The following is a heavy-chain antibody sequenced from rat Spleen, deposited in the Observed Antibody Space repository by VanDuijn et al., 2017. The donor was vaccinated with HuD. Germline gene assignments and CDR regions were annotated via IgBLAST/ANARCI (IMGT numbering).Heavy chain of an antibody. CDR3: ARGYYSGLFDY. D-gene: IGHD1-1*01. Sequence: EVQLVESGGGLVQPGRSLKLSCVASGFTFNNYWMTWIRQAPGRGLEWVASITNTGGSTYYRDSVKGRFTSSRDNAQNTLYLQMSKLGSEDTAIYYCARGYYSGLFDYWGQGVMVTVSS. V-gene: IGHV5-31*01. J-gene: IGHJ2*01. CDR1: GFTFNNYW. CDR2: ITNTGGST.